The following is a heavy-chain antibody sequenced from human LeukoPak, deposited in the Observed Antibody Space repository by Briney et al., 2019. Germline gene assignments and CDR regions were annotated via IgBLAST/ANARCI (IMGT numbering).Heavy chain of an antibody. D-gene: IGHD6-13*01. CDR1: GFTFSSYS. CDR2: ISSSSSTI. Sequence: GGSLRLSCAASGFTFSSYSMNWVRQAPGKGLEWVSYISSSSSTIYYADSVKGRLTISRDTSKNTLYLQMSSLRAEGTAVYYCAKDRGRGYGSSWDFDYWGQGTLVTVSS. J-gene: IGHJ4*02. V-gene: IGHV3-48*01. CDR3: AKDRGRGYGSSWDFDY.